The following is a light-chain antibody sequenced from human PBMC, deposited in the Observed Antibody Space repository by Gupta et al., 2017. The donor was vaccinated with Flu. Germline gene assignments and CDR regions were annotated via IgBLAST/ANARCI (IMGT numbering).Light chain of an antibody. V-gene: IGLV2-8*01. CDR1: SSDVGCYDY. CDR2: EVS. J-gene: IGLJ3*02. Sequence: VTRPWSGTSSDVGCYDYVSWYQQHQDKSPKLLIYEVSRRPAGVPYPFSGSKSSNSASLTVSERQDEDEADYYCSACAISENVVFGGGTKLTVI. CDR3: SACAISENVV.